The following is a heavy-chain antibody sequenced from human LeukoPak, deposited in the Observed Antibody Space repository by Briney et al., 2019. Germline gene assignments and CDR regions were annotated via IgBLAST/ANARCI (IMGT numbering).Heavy chain of an antibody. CDR2: IYYSGST. CDR1: GGSISSYY. CDR3: ARSYGSGSFYYFDY. Sequence: PSETLSLTCTVSGGSISSYYCSWIRQPPGKGLEWIGYIYYSGSTNYNPSLKSRVSISVDTSKNQCSLKLSSVTAADTAVYYCARSYGSGSFYYFDYWGQGTLVTVSS. V-gene: IGHV4-59*01. D-gene: IGHD3-10*01. J-gene: IGHJ4*02.